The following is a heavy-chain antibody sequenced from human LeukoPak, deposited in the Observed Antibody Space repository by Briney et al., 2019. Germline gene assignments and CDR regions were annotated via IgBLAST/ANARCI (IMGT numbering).Heavy chain of an antibody. J-gene: IGHJ4*02. D-gene: IGHD4-17*01. Sequence: SETLSLTCTVSGGSISSSSYYWGWLPQPPGKGLEWIVSIYYSGSTYYNPSLKSRVTISVDTSKNQFSLKLSSVTAADTAVYYCARQGGPYGDLDYWGQGTLVTVSS. CDR3: ARQGGPYGDLDY. V-gene: IGHV4-39*01. CDR2: IYYSGST. CDR1: GGSISSSSYY.